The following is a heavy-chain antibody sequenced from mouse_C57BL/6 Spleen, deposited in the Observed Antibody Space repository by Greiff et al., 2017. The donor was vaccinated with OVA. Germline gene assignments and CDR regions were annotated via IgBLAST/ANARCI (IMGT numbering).Heavy chain of an antibody. Sequence: QVQLQQPGAELVKPGASVKMSCKASGYTFTSYWITWVKQRPGQGLEWIGDIYPGSGSTNHNEKFKSKATLTVDTSSSTAYMQLSSLTSEDSAVYYCARENYGSSTYYFDYWGQGTTLTVSS. J-gene: IGHJ2*01. D-gene: IGHD1-1*01. V-gene: IGHV1-55*01. CDR1: GYTFTSYW. CDR3: ARENYGSSTYYFDY. CDR2: IYPGSGST.